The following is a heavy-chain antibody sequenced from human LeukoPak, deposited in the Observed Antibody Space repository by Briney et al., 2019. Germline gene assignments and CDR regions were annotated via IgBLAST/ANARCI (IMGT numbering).Heavy chain of an antibody. CDR3: AKNFGGYYSYDAFDI. CDR2: ISGSGFST. Sequence: GGSLRLSCAASGFTFSTYAMSWVRQAPGKGLEWVSSISGSGFSTFYADSVKGRFTISRDNSKNTLYLQMNSLRAEDTAVYYCAKNFGGYYSYDAFDIWGQGTMVTVSS. D-gene: IGHD3-22*01. CDR1: GFTFSTYA. J-gene: IGHJ3*02. V-gene: IGHV3-23*01.